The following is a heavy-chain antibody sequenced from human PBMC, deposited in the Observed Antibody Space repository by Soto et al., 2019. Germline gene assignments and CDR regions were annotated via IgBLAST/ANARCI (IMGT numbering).Heavy chain of an antibody. J-gene: IGHJ4*02. Sequence: QIQLLQSGAEVKKPGASVKVTCKASGYTFRNFGISWVRQAPGQGLEWMGWISAYNANANYAQKFQGRLTMTADTYTSTAYMELRSLRSDDTAVYYCARENSYFDYRRQGTLVTVSS. CDR3: ARENSYFDY. CDR1: GYTFRNFG. V-gene: IGHV1-18*01. CDR2: ISAYNANA.